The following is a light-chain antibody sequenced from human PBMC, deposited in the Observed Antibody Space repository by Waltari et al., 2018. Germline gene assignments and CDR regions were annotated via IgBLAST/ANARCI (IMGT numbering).Light chain of an antibody. V-gene: IGLV2-14*03. J-gene: IGLJ3*02. CDR2: DVR. CDR1: SSDVGAYNY. Sequence: QSVLTQPASVSGSSGQSLTISCTGTSSDVGAYNYVSWYQQHPGKAPKIVIYDVRKRPSGVSDRFSCSKSGNTASLTISGLQAEDEADYYCSSYTSGNTWVFGGGTKLTVL. CDR3: SSYTSGNTWV.